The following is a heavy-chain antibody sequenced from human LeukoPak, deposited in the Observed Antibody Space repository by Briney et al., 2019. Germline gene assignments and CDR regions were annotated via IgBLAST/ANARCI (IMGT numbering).Heavy chain of an antibody. Sequence: SETLSLICTVSGGSISSGSYYWSWIRQPAGRGLGWVGRIYSSGSTNYNPSLKGRVTISVDTSNNQFSLKLSTVPDADTAVYYGARAAPGRQYSGSWPYYFDYWGQGTLVTVSS. CDR3: ARAAPGRQYSGSWPYYFDY. D-gene: IGHD1-26*01. J-gene: IGHJ4*02. V-gene: IGHV4-61*02. CDR1: GGSISSGSYY. CDR2: IYSSGST.